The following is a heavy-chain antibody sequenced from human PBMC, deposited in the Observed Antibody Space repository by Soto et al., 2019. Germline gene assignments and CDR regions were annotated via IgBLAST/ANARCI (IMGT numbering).Heavy chain of an antibody. J-gene: IGHJ4*02. D-gene: IGHD6-6*01. CDR1: GFTFSSYS. Sequence: GSLRLSCXASGFTFSSYSINWFLPSPVKGLEWVSYISSSSSTIYYADSVKGRFTISRDNAKNSLYLQMNSLRAEDTAVYYCARPPREYSSSEALEYWGQGTLVTVSS. V-gene: IGHV3-48*01. CDR3: ARPPREYSSSEALEY. CDR2: ISSSSSTI.